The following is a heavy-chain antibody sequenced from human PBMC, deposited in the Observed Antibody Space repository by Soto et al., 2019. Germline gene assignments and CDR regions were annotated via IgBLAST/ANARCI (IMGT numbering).Heavy chain of an antibody. D-gene: IGHD1-20*01. CDR2: IIPIFGTA. CDR1: GGTFSSYA. CDR3: ASFNWKSGSPQDY. V-gene: IGHV1-69*13. Sequence: GASVKVSCKASGGTFSSYAISWVRQAPGQGLEWMGGIIPIFGTANYAQKFQGRVTITADESTSTAYMELSSLRSEDTAVYYCASFNWKSGSPQDYWGQGTLVTVPQ. J-gene: IGHJ4*02.